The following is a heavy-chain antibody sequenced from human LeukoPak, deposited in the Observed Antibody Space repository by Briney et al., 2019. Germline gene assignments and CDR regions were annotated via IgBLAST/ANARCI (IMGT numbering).Heavy chain of an antibody. Sequence: PSETLSLTCTVSGGSISSYYWSWIRQTPGKGLEWIGYIYYSGSTNYSPSLKSRVTISVDTSKNQFSLRLSSVTAADTAVYYCARRRCTSTSCWFDPWGQGTLVTVSS. CDR1: GGSISSYY. CDR3: ARRRCTSTSCWFDP. CDR2: IYYSGST. J-gene: IGHJ5*02. D-gene: IGHD2-2*01. V-gene: IGHV4-59*08.